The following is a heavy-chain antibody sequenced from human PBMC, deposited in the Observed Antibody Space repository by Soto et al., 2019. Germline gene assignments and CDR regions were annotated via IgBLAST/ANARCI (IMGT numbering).Heavy chain of an antibody. V-gene: IGHV3-30*18. CDR3: AKYGGDYGMDV. Sequence: SLRLSCAASGFTFSSYVMHWVRQAPGKGLEWVAVISYDGSNKYYADSVKGRFTISRDNSKNTLYLQMNSLRAEDTAVYYCAKYGGDYGMDVWGQGTTVTVSS. CDR1: GFTFSSYV. J-gene: IGHJ6*02. D-gene: IGHD4-17*01. CDR2: ISYDGSNK.